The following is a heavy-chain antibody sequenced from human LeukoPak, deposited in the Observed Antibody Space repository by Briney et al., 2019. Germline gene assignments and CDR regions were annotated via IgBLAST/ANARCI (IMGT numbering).Heavy chain of an antibody. CDR1: GGPISNHY. CDR3: VRADSGSYYLHSQD. V-gene: IGHV4-59*11. Sequence: SETLSLTCAVSGGPISNHYWSWIRQPPGKGLEWIGYIYGGGSTNCNPSLKSRVTISVNTSKNLFSLNLNSVTAADTAVYYCVRADSGSYYLHSQDWGQGTLVTVSS. D-gene: IGHD1-26*01. CDR2: IYGGGST. J-gene: IGHJ1*01.